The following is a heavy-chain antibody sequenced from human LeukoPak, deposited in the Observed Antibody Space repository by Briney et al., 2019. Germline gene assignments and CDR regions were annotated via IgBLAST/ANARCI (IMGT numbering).Heavy chain of an antibody. CDR2: ISGGGGGT. Sequence: GGSLRLSCAASGFTFSSYAMSWVRQAPGKGLEWVSTISGGGGGTYYADSVKGRFTISRYNAKNTLYLQMNSLRAEETAVYYCANPSDYGAPFDYWGQGTLVTVSS. CDR1: GFTFSSYA. V-gene: IGHV3-23*01. D-gene: IGHD3-16*01. CDR3: ANPSDYGAPFDY. J-gene: IGHJ4*02.